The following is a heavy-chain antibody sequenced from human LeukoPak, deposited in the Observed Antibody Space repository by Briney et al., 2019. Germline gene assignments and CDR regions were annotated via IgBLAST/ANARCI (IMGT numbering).Heavy chain of an antibody. CDR1: GYTFTSYG. J-gene: IGHJ6*02. CDR3: ARDLADYGSGSYLPDIYYYGMDV. D-gene: IGHD3-10*01. Sequence: GASVKVSCKASGYTFTSYGISWVRQAPGPRPEGMGWIRPFNCNTNYAQKLQGRVTMTTDTSTSTAYMELRSLRSDDTAVYYCARDLADYGSGSYLPDIYYYGMDVWGQGTTVTVSS. V-gene: IGHV1-18*01. CDR2: IRPFNCNT.